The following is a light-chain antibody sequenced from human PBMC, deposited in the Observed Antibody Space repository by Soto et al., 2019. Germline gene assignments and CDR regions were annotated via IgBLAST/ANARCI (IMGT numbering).Light chain of an antibody. CDR2: DAS. CDR3: QQYGSTPFT. CDR1: QSVGNNY. Sequence: EIVLTQSPGTLSLSPGERTTLSCRASQSVGNNYLAWYQQKPGQAPRFLIYDASSRATGIPDRFSGSGSGTDCTLNTSRLEPEDFEGYYCQQYGSTPFTFGGGTKVAIK. J-gene: IGKJ4*01. V-gene: IGKV3-20*01.